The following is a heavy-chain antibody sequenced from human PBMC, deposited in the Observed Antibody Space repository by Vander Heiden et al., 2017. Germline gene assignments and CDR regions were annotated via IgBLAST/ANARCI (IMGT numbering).Heavy chain of an antibody. D-gene: IGHD5-18*01. Sequence: QVQLVQSGAEVKKSGSSVRVSCNLSGGTFSNYGFSWVRQAPGQGLEWMGAIMPFFGKVNYAQKFQGRVTLTADESTTTAYMELSSLRAEDTAVYYCASGRGYRFGVGWDWFGPWGQGTLVTVSS. J-gene: IGHJ5*02. V-gene: IGHV1-69*01. CDR1: GGTFSNYG. CDR2: IMPFFGKV. CDR3: ASGRGYRFGVGWDWFGP.